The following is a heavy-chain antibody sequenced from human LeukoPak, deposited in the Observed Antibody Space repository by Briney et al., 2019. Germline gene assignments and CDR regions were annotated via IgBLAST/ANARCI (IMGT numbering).Heavy chain of an antibody. CDR2: IYTSGST. D-gene: IGHD4-17*01. Sequence: SETLSLTCTVSGGSISSYYWSWIRQPAGKGLDWIGRIYTSGSTNYNPSLKSRVTMSVDTSKNQFSLKLSSVIAADTAVYYCARSDDYGDYVGLDAFDLWGQGTMVTVSS. CDR1: GGSISSYY. V-gene: IGHV4-4*07. CDR3: ARSDDYGDYVGLDAFDL. J-gene: IGHJ3*01.